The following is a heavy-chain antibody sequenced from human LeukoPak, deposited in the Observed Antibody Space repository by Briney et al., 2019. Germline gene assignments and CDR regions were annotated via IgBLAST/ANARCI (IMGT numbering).Heavy chain of an antibody. V-gene: IGHV3-7*01. CDR1: GFIFNNYW. CDR2: IKQGGSEK. J-gene: IGHJ6*03. CDR3: ARDPGSATDGVGYYYYMDV. Sequence: PGGSLRLSCAASGFIFNNYWMSWVRQAPGKGLEWVANIKQGGSEKYYVDSVKGRFTISRDSAKNSVYLQMNSLRAEDTAVYYCARDPGSATDGVGYYYYMDVWGKGTAVTVSS. D-gene: IGHD4-17*01.